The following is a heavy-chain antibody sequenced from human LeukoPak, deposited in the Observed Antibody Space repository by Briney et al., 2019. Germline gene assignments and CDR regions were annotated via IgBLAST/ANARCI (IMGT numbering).Heavy chain of an antibody. Sequence: GEFLKISCKGSGYSFTSYWIGWVRQMPGKGLEWMGIIHPGDSDTRYSPSFQGQVTISADKSISTAYLQWSSLKASDTAMYYCARQWLVEENWFDPWGQGTLVTVSS. J-gene: IGHJ5*02. V-gene: IGHV5-51*01. CDR1: GYSFTSYW. D-gene: IGHD6-19*01. CDR3: ARQWLVEENWFDP. CDR2: IHPGDSDT.